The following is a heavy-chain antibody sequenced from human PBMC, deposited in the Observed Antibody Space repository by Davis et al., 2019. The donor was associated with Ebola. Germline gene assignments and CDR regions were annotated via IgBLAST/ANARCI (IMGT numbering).Heavy chain of an antibody. CDR2: IYSSVTA. V-gene: IGHV3-66*03. Sequence: GESLKISCAASGFSVSSNYMSWVRQAPGKGLEWVSVIYSSVTANYADAVKGRFTISRDNSENTLYLQMDSLRAEDAAVYYCVRTYGGASGRFDSWGQGTPVTVSS. D-gene: IGHD2-21*01. J-gene: IGHJ4*02. CDR1: GFSVSSNY. CDR3: VRTYGGASGRFDS.